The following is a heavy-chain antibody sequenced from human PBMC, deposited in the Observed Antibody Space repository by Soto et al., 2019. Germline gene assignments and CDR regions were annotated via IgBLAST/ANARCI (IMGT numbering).Heavy chain of an antibody. CDR2: ISGSGGST. D-gene: IGHD3-9*01. V-gene: IGHV3-23*01. CDR1: GFTFSSYA. J-gene: IGHJ4*02. Sequence: EVQLLESGGGLVQPGGSLRLSCAASGFTFSSYAMSWVRQAPGKGLEWVSAISGSGGSTYYADSVKGRFTISRDNSKNTLYLQMNSLRAEDTAVYYCAKPSQLGLVILQYFDYWGQGTLVTVSS. CDR3: AKPSQLGLVILQYFDY.